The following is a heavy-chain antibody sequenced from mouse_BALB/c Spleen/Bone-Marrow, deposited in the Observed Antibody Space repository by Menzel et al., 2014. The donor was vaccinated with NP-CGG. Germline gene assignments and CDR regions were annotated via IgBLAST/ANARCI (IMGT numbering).Heavy chain of an antibody. J-gene: IGHJ4*01. D-gene: IGHD2-3*01. CDR2: ISSGGST. CDR1: GFTFSSYA. Sequence: EVKLMESGGGLVKPGGSLKLSCAASGFTFSSYAMSWVRQTPEERLEWVASISSGGSTYYPDSVKGRFTISRDNARNILYLQMSSLRSEDTAMYYCARVEDGYYVRAMDYWGQGTSVTVSS. CDR3: ARVEDGYYVRAMDY. V-gene: IGHV5-6-5*01.